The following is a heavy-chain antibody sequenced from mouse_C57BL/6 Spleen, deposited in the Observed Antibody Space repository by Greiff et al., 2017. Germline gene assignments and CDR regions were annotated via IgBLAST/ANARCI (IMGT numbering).Heavy chain of an antibody. J-gene: IGHJ4*01. D-gene: IGHD2-1*01. CDR3: ARGGIYYGNAAHYYAMDY. CDR2: INPGSGGT. CDR1: GYAFTNYL. V-gene: IGHV1-54*01. Sequence: VQLQQSGAELVRPGTSVKVSCKASGYAFTNYLIAWVKQRPGQGLEWIGVINPGSGGTNYNEKFKGKATLTSDKSSSTAYMQLSSLTSEDSAVYYCARGGIYYGNAAHYYAMDYWGQGTSVTGSS.